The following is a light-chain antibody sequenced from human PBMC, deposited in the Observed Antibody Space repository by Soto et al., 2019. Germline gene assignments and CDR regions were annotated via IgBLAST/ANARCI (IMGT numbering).Light chain of an antibody. V-gene: IGLV2-8*01. CDR2: EVN. Sequence: QSALTQPPSASGSPGQSVTISCTGTSSDVGGYNYVSWYQHHPGKAPKLMIYEVNKRPSGVPDRFSGSKSGNTASLTVSGLQAEDEADYYCTSYADNNILIFGGGTKLTVL. CDR1: SSDVGGYNY. CDR3: TSYADNNILI. J-gene: IGLJ2*01.